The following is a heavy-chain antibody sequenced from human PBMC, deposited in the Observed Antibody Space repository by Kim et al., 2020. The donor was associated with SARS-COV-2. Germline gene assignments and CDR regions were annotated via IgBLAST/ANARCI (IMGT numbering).Heavy chain of an antibody. D-gene: IGHD3-22*01. V-gene: IGHV3-7*01. J-gene: IGHJ5*02. Sequence: GGSLRLSCAASGFTFSSYWMNWVRQAPGKGLEWVANIKQDGSEKYYVDSVKGRFTISRDNAKNSLYLQMNSLRAEDTAVYYCARATIIHYYVSSGYANWFDPGGQGTRVTVS. CDR1: GFTFSSYW. CDR2: IKQDGSEK. CDR3: ARATIIHYYVSSGYANWFDP.